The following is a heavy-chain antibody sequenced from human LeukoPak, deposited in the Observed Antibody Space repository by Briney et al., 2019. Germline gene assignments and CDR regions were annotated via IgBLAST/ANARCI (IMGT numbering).Heavy chain of an antibody. CDR3: AKGRRFCSSGNCSSPVDY. V-gene: IGHV3-23*01. J-gene: IGHJ4*02. CDR2: IGVGDGST. Sequence: PGGSLRLSCAMSGFTFTNYAMTCVPQAPGKGLECGSTIGVGDGSTDYADSVKGRVTISRDNSKNTLYLTMNTEREEDLAVYYCAKGRRFCSSGNCSSPVDYWGQGTLVTVSS. D-gene: IGHD2-15*01. CDR1: GFTFTNYA.